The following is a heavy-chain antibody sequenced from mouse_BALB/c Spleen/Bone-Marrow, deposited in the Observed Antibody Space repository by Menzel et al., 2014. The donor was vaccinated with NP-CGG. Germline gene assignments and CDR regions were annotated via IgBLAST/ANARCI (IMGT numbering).Heavy chain of an antibody. V-gene: IGHV1S137*01. Sequence: QVQLQQSGAELVRPGVSVKIPCKGSGYTFTDYAIHWVKQSHAKSLEWIGRISSYYGDASYNQKFKGKATMTVDKSSSTAYMDLARLTSEDSAIYYCARSGKVRNAMDYWGQGTSVTVSS. CDR2: ISSYYGDA. D-gene: IGHD2-14*01. CDR1: GYTFTDYA. J-gene: IGHJ4*01. CDR3: ARSGKVRNAMDY.